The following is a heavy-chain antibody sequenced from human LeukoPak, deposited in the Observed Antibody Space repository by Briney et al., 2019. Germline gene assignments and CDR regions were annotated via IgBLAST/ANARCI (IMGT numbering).Heavy chain of an antibody. CDR3: ARSGFARAYGSGSYRWSWFDP. CDR1: GGSFSGYY. V-gene: IGHV4-34*01. J-gene: IGHJ5*02. CDR2: INHSGST. D-gene: IGHD3-10*01. Sequence: PSETLSLTCAVYGGSFSGYYWSWIRQPPGKGLEWIGEINHSGSTNYNPSLKSRGTISVDTSKNQFSLKLSSVTAADTAVYYCARSGFARAYGSGSYRWSWFDPWGQGNLVTVSS.